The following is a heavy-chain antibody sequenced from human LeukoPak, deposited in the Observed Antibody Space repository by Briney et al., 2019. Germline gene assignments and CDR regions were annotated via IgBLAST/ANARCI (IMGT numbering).Heavy chain of an antibody. D-gene: IGHD5-12*01. V-gene: IGHV4-59*12. CDR1: GGSISSYY. CDR2: IYYSGST. CDR3: ARLVKVATMIGYFDY. J-gene: IGHJ4*02. Sequence: PSETLSLTCTVSGGSISSYYWSWIRQPPGKGLEWIGYIYYSGSTNYNPSLKSRVTISVDTSKNQFSLKLSSVTAADTAVYYCARLVKVATMIGYFDYWGQGTLVTVSS.